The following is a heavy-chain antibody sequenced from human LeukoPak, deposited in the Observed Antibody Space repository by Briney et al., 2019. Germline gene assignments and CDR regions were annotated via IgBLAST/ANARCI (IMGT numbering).Heavy chain of an antibody. D-gene: IGHD3-16*01. CDR3: ARGEEFGDTTDAFDI. Sequence: PSETLSLTCTVSGDSISSGGSYWSWIRQPPGKGLEWIGYIYHSGNTYYNPSLKSRVTISVAGSKNQFSLKLNSVTAADTAVYYCARGEEFGDTTDAFDIWGQGTMVTVSS. CDR1: GDSISSGGSY. J-gene: IGHJ3*02. CDR2: IYHSGNT. V-gene: IGHV4-30-2*01.